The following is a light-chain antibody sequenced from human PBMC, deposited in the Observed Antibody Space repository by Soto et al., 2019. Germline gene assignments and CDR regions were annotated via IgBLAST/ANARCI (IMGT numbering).Light chain of an antibody. CDR1: QSVSSY. J-gene: IGKJ5*01. CDR3: QQRSNWPPEGQIT. V-gene: IGKV3-11*01. CDR2: DAS. Sequence: EIVLTQSPATLSLSPGERATLSCRASQSVSSYLAWYQQKPGQAPRLLIYDASNRATGIPARFSGSGSGTDFTLTISSLEPEDFAVYYCQQRSNWPPEGQITFGQGTRLEIK.